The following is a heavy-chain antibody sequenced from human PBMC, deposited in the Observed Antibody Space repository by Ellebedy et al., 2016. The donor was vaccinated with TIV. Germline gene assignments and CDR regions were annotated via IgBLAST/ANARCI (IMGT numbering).Heavy chain of an antibody. CDR2: IYHSGST. D-gene: IGHD6-19*01. J-gene: IGHJ3*02. V-gene: IGHV4-31*03. CDR3: ARVRYTSGWYAAFDI. CDR1: GGSISSGGYY. Sequence: SETLSLTCTVSGGSISSGGYYWSWIRQHPGKGLEWIGYIYHSGSTNCNPSLKSRVTISVDKSKSQFYLKLSSVTAADTAVYYCARVRYTSGWYAAFDIWGQGTMVTVSS.